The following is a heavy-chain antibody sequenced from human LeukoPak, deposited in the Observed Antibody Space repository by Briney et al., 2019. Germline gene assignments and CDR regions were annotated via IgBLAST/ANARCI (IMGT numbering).Heavy chain of an antibody. CDR2: IYYSGST. D-gene: IGHD3-10*01. CDR1: GGSISSYY. J-gene: IGHJ2*01. CDR3: ARDRGYSNWYFDL. V-gene: IGHV4-59*12. Sequence: SETLSLTCTVSGGSISSYYWSWIRQPPGKGLEWIGYIYYSGSTNYNPSLRSRVTIAVDTSKNQFSLNLSSVTAADTAVYFCARDRGYSNWYFDLWGRGTLVTVSS.